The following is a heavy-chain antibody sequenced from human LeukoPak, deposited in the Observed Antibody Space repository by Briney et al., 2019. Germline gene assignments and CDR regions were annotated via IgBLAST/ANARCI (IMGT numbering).Heavy chain of an antibody. D-gene: IGHD3-3*01. Sequence: PGGSLRLSCAASGFTFSSYAMNWVRQAPGKGLEWVSAISGSGGSTYYADSVKGRFTISRGNSKNTLYLQMNSLRAEDTAVYYCAKGAYYDFWSGHQNARVFDYWGQGTLVTVSS. CDR3: AKGAYYDFWSGHQNARVFDY. CDR1: GFTFSSYA. CDR2: ISGSGGST. V-gene: IGHV3-23*01. J-gene: IGHJ4*02.